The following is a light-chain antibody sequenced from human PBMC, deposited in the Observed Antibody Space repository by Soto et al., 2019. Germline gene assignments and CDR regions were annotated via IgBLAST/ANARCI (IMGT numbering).Light chain of an antibody. J-gene: IGKJ1*01. Sequence: DIQMTQSPSTLSGSVGDRVTITCRASQTISSWLAWYQQKPGKAPKLLIYKASTLKSGVPSRFSGSGSGTEFTLTISSLQPDDFATYYCKQYENYWTLGQGTKVDIK. CDR2: KAS. CDR1: QTISSW. V-gene: IGKV1-5*03. CDR3: KQYENYWT.